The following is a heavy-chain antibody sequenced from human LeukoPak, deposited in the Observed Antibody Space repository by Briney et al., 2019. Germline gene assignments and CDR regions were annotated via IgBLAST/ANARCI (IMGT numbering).Heavy chain of an antibody. Sequence: SVKVSCKASGGTFSSYAISWVRQAPGQGLEWMGGIIPIFGTANYAQKFQGRVTITADESTSTAYMQLSSLRSEDTAVYYCARARRGYDWAFDYWGQGTLVTVSS. J-gene: IGHJ4*02. CDR2: IIPIFGTA. D-gene: IGHD5-12*01. V-gene: IGHV1-69*13. CDR1: GGTFSSYA. CDR3: ARARRGYDWAFDY.